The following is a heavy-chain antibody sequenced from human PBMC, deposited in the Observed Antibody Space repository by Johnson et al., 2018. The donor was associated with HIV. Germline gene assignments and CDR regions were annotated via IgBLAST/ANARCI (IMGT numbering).Heavy chain of an antibody. CDR2: IKQDGSEK. Sequence: VQLVESGGGLVQPGGSLRLSCAASGFTFSSYWMSWVRQAPGKGLEWVANIKQDGSEKYYVDSVKGRFTICRDNAKSSLYLQMTSLRGEDTAVYYCARQSLRAFAIGGQGAMVTVSS. CDR1: GFTFSSYW. CDR3: ARQSLRAFAI. V-gene: IGHV3-7*01. J-gene: IGHJ3*02.